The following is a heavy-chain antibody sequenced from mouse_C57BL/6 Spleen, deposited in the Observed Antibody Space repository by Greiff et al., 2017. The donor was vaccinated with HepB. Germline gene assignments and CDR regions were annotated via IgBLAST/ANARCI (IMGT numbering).Heavy chain of an antibody. CDR1: GFTFSDYG. J-gene: IGHJ1*03. CDR3: ARPFYDGYYWYFDV. V-gene: IGHV5-17*01. Sequence: EVQVVESGGGLVKPGGSLKLSCAASGFTFSDYGMHWVRQAPEKGLEWVAYISSGSSTIYYADTVKGRFTISRDNAKNTLFLQMTSLRSEDTAMYYCARPFYDGYYWYFDVWGTGTTVTVSS. CDR2: ISSGSSTI. D-gene: IGHD2-3*01.